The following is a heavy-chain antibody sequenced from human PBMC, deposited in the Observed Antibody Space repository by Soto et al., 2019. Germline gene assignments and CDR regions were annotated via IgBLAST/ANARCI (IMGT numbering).Heavy chain of an antibody. CDR3: ARERMQAAATNFDY. Sequence: SETLSLTCTVSGGSISSSSYYWGWIRQPPGKGLEWIGSIYHSGSTNYNPSLKSRVTISVDTSKNQFSLKLSSVTAADTAVYYCARERMQAAATNFDYWGQGTLVTVSS. J-gene: IGHJ4*02. V-gene: IGHV4-39*07. CDR2: IYHSGST. D-gene: IGHD6-13*01. CDR1: GGSISSSSYY.